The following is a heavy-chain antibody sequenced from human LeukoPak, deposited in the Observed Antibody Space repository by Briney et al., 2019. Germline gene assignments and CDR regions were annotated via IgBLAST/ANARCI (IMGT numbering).Heavy chain of an antibody. Sequence: GSLRLSCTASGFTFGDYAMSWFRQAPGKGLEWVGFIRSKAYGGTTEYAASVKGRFTISRDDSKSIAYLQMNSLRAEDTAVYYCAKDPQGSSWYGWFDPWGQGTLVTVSS. V-gene: IGHV3-49*03. CDR1: GFTFGDYA. D-gene: IGHD6-13*01. CDR3: AKDPQGSSWYGWFDP. J-gene: IGHJ5*02. CDR2: IRSKAYGGTT.